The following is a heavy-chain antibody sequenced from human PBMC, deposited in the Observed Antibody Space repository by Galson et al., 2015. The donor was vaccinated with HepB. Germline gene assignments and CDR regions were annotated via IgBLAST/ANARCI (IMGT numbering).Heavy chain of an antibody. J-gene: IGHJ4*02. V-gene: IGHV5-10-1*01. CDR1: GYTFTAFW. CDR2: IDPSDSYT. Sequence: QSGAEVKKPGESLRISCKGSGYTFTAFWVTWVRQIPGKGLEWMGRIDPSDSYTDYSPSFQGHVTISANKSITTAYLQWSSLKASDTAMYYCAGRHSSFRSGTWYNVSDYWGQGTLVTVSS. CDR3: AGRHSSFRSGTWYNVSDY. D-gene: IGHD3-10*01.